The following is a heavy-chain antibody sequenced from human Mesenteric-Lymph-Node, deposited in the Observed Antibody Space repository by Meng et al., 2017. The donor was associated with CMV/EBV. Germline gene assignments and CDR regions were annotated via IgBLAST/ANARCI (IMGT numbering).Heavy chain of an antibody. CDR3: TSGLFSSSSRGNYYYYGMDV. D-gene: IGHD6-6*01. CDR1: GFTFSSYG. CDR2: IGGSGGST. V-gene: IGHV3-23*01. Sequence: GGSLRLSCAASGFTFSSYGMSWVRQAPGKGLEWVSGIGGSGGSTYYADSVKGRFAISRDNSKDTLYLQLNSLRADDTAVYYCTSGLFSSSSRGNYYYYGMDVWGQGATVTVSS. J-gene: IGHJ6*02.